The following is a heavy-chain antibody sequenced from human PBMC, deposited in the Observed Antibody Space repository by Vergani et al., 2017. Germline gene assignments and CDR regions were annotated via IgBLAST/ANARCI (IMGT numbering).Heavy chain of an antibody. CDR1: GFTFSSYE. D-gene: IGHD3-3*01. J-gene: IGHJ6*03. V-gene: IGHV3-48*03. CDR3: AREDDFWRGSVNYYYYYMDV. Sequence: EVQLVESGGGLVQPGGSLRLSCTASGFTFSSYEMNWVRPAPGKGLEWVSYISSSGSTIYYADSVKGRLTISRDNAKNSLYLQMNSLRAEDTAVYYCAREDDFWRGSVNYYYYYMDVWGKGTTVTVSS. CDR2: ISSSGSTI.